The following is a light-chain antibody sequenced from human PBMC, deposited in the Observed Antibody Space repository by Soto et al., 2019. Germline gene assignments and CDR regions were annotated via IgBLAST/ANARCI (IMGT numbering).Light chain of an antibody. V-gene: IGKV3-20*01. J-gene: IGKJ4*01. CDR3: QQYGSSPT. CDR2: GAS. Sequence: EIVLTQSPGTLPSSPGERATLSCRASQSVSSSYLAWYQQKPGQAPRLLIEGASSRDTGIPGRCSGSGSGTDITPTISRLEAEDFAVYYYQQYGSSPTLGGGTKLEIK. CDR1: QSVSSSY.